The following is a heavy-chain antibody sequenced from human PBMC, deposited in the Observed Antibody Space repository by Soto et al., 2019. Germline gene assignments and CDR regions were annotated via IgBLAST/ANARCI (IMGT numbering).Heavy chain of an antibody. J-gene: IGHJ4*02. D-gene: IGHD6-13*01. CDR3: ARAPGIAAAGTPHY. Sequence: LRLSCAASGFSFSTYWMSWVRQAPGKGLEWVANIKQDGSEKYYVDSVKGRFTISRDNAKNSLYLQMNSLRAEDTAVYYCARAPGIAAAGTPHYWGQGTQVTVSS. CDR2: IKQDGSEK. V-gene: IGHV3-7*01. CDR1: GFSFSTYW.